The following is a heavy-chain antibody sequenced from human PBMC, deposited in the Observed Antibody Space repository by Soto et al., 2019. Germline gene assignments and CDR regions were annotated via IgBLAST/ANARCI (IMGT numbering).Heavy chain of an antibody. V-gene: IGHV4-59*01. Sequence: SETLSLTCTGSGGSISSYYWSWIRQPPGKGLEWIGYIYYSRSTNYNPSLKSRVTISVDTSKNQFSLKLSSVTAADTAVYYCARDIAAAGTVYYYGMDVWGQGTTVTVSS. CDR1: GGSISSYY. D-gene: IGHD6-13*01. CDR3: ARDIAAAGTVYYYGMDV. J-gene: IGHJ6*02. CDR2: IYYSRST.